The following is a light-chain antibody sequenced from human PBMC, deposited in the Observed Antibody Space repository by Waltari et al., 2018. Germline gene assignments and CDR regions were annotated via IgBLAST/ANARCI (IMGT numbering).Light chain of an antibody. CDR2: YDR. CDR1: NIGTYS. V-gene: IGLV3-21*04. J-gene: IGLJ1*01. CDR3: HVWHPHVDPGV. Sequence: SYVVTQPPSVSVAPGETATIPCGGDNIGTYSVHWYQQKAGPAPVSVIFYDRDRPSGSPERFSCANPGNTATLTISRVEAGDEARYYCHVWHPHVDPGVFGTGTEVTVL.